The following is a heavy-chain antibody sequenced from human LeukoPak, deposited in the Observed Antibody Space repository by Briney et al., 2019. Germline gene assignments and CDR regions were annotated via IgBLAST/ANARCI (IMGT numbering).Heavy chain of an antibody. CDR1: GFTFSSYE. CDR3: VTETGTTESFDY. Sequence: GGSLRLSCAASGFTFSSYEMNWVRQAPGKGLEWVSYISSSGSTIYYADSVKGRFTISRDNAKSSLYLQMNSLRAEDTAVYYCVTETGTTESFDYWGQGTLVTVSS. CDR2: ISSSGSTI. J-gene: IGHJ4*02. V-gene: IGHV3-48*03. D-gene: IGHD1-1*01.